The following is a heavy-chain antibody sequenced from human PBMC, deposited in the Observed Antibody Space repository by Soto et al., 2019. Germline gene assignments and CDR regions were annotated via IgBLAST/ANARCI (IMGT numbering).Heavy chain of an antibody. V-gene: IGHV3-23*01. J-gene: IGHJ1*01. CDR2: ISGSGGST. CDR1: GFPFSSYA. Sequence: GGSLRLSCAASGFPFSSYAMSWVRQAPGKGLEWVSAISGSGGSTYYADSVKGRFTISRDNSKNTLYLQMNSLRAEDTAVYYCAKDLKGPYFQHWGQGTLVTVSS. CDR3: AKDLKGPYFQH.